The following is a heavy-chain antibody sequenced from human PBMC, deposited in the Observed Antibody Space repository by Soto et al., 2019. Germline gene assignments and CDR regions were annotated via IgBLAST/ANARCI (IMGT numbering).Heavy chain of an antibody. V-gene: IGHV3-48*02. Sequence: GGSLRLSCAASGFTFSSYSMNWVRQAPGKGLEWVSYISSSSSTIYYADSVKGRFTISRDNAKNSLYLQMNSLRDEDTAVYYCARDPYYGSGSYFYYYYGMDVWGQGTTVTVSS. CDR3: ARDPYYGSGSYFYYYYGMDV. CDR1: GFTFSSYS. D-gene: IGHD3-10*01. CDR2: ISSSSSTI. J-gene: IGHJ6*02.